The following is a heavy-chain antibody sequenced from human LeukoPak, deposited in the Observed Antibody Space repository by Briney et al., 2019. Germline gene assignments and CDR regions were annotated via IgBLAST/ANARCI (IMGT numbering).Heavy chain of an antibody. CDR3: ARATVVSPNY. V-gene: IGHV3-11*01. CDR2: ISSSGSTI. D-gene: IGHD4-23*01. J-gene: IGHJ4*02. Sequence: PGGSLRLSCAASGFTFSDYYMSWVRQAPGEGLEWVSYISSSGSTIYYADSVKGRFTTSRDNAKNALYLQMNSLRAEDTAVYYRARATVVSPNYWGQGTLVTVSS. CDR1: GFTFSDYY.